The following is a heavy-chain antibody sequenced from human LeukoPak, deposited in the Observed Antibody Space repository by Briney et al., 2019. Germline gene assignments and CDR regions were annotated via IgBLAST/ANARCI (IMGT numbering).Heavy chain of an antibody. V-gene: IGHV1-69*13. CDR3: ARDRDYGDYSNWFDP. D-gene: IGHD4-17*01. CDR2: IIPIFGTA. CDR1: GGTFSSYA. J-gene: IGHJ5*02. Sequence: SVKVSCKASGGTFSSYAISWVRQAPGQGLEWMGGIIPIFGTANYAQKFQGRVTITADESTSTAYMELSSLRSEDSAVYYCARDRDYGDYSNWFDPWGQGTLVTVSS.